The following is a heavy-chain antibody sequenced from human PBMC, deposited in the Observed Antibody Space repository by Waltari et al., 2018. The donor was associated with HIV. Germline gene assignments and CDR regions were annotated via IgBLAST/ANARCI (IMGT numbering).Heavy chain of an antibody. D-gene: IGHD3-10*01. J-gene: IGHJ4*02. CDR1: GFTFSSYS. CDR2: ISSSSSYI. V-gene: IGHV3-21*01. CDR3: ARDYGSGSYSDY. Sequence: EVQLVESGGGLVKPGGSLRLFCAASGFTFSSYSMNWVRQAPGKGLEWVSSISSSSSYIYYADSVKGRFTISRDNAKNSLYLQMNSLRAEDTAVYYCARDYGSGSYSDYWGQGTLVTVSS.